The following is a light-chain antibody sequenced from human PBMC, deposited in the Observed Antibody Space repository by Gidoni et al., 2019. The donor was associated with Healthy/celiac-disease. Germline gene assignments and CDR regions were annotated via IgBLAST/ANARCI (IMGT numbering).Light chain of an antibody. J-gene: IGKJ4*01. CDR1: QSVSSSY. CDR2: GAC. CDR3: QQYGRSPRT. V-gene: IGKV3-20*01. Sequence: EIVLTQSPGTLSLSPGESATLSCRASQSVSSSYLAWYQQKPGQAPRLLIYGACSRATGIPDRFSGSGSGTDVTLTISRLEPEGVAVYYCQQYGRSPRTFXGXTKVEIK.